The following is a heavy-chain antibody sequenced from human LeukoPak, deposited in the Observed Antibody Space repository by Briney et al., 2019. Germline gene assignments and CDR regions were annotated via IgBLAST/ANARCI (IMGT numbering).Heavy chain of an antibody. CDR2: ISGSGGST. CDR1: GFTFSSYA. J-gene: IGHJ4*02. CDR3: AKRQYSSSWYGSYGY. V-gene: IGHV3-23*01. Sequence: GGSLRLSCAASGFTFSSYAMSWVRQAPGKGLEWVSAISGSGGSTYYADSVKGRFTISRDNSKNTLYLQMNSLRAEDTAVYYCAKRQYSSSWYGSYGYWGQGTLVTVSS. D-gene: IGHD6-13*01.